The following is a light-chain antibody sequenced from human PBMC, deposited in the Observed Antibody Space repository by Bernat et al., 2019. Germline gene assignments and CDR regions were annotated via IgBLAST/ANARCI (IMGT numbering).Light chain of an antibody. Sequence: EIVLTQSPGTLSLSPGERATISCRASQSLTSGSLAWYQQKPGQAPRLLIYAASRRVTGIPDKFSGSGSGTDFTLSISRLEPEDFAVYYCQQYGDSPPWTFGQGTKVEIK. CDR2: AAS. CDR1: QSLTSGS. V-gene: IGKV3-20*01. CDR3: QQYGDSPPWT. J-gene: IGKJ1*01.